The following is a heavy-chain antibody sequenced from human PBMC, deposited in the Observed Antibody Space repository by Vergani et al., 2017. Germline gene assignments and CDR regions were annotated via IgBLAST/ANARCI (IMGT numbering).Heavy chain of an antibody. CDR1: GFTVSSNY. CDR2: IYSGGST. Sequence: EVQLVESGGGLVQPGGSLRLSCAASGFTVSSNYMSWVRQAPGKGLEWVSVIYSGGSTYYADSVKGRFTIARDNSKNTLYLQMSSLRAEDTAVYYGARDSGGPRGSSYYYYGMDVGGQGTTVTVSS. J-gene: IGHJ6*02. V-gene: IGHV3-66*01. D-gene: IGHD2-15*01. CDR3: ARDSGGPRGSSYYYYGMDV.